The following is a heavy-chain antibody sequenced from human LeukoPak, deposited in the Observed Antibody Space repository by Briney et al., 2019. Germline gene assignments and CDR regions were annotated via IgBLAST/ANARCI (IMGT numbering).Heavy chain of an antibody. Sequence: GGSLRLSCAASGFTVSSNYMSWVRQAPGKGLEWVSVIYSGGSTYYADSVKGGFTISRDNPINTLYLQMNSLSAEDTAVYYCAREGGPIFGVVKSDAFDIWGQGTMVTVSS. CDR3: AREGGPIFGVVKSDAFDI. D-gene: IGHD3-3*01. CDR1: GFTVSSNY. V-gene: IGHV3-53*01. CDR2: IYSGGST. J-gene: IGHJ3*02.